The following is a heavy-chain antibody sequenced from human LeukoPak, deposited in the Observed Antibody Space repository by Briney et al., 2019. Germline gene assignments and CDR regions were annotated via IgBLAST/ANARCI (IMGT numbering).Heavy chain of an antibody. Sequence: SETLSLTCTVSGYSISSGYYWGWIRQPPGKGLEWIGSIYHSGSTYYNPSLKSRVTISVDTSKNQFSLKLSSVTAADTAVYYCARTIAVAVSFYDYWGQGTLVTVSS. V-gene: IGHV4-38-2*02. CDR3: ARTIAVAVSFYDY. D-gene: IGHD6-19*01. J-gene: IGHJ4*02. CDR1: GYSISSGYY. CDR2: IYHSGST.